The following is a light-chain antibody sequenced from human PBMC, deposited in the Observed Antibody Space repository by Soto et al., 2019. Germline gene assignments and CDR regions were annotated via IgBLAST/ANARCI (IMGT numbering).Light chain of an antibody. V-gene: IGLV2-14*03. CDR3: SSYTSTNFVI. Sequence: QSALTQPASVSGSPGQSITISCTGSSSDIGDYKYVSWYKHHPGKAPKLMIYDVSTRPSGVSNRFSGSKSGNTASLTNSGLQAEYEADYYCSSYTSTNFVIFGGGTKLTVL. CDR2: DVS. J-gene: IGLJ2*01. CDR1: SSDIGDYKY.